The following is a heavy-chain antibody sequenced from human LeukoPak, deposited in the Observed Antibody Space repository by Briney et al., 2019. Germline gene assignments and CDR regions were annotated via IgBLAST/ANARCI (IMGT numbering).Heavy chain of an antibody. CDR1: GYTFTDYY. CDR3: ARVNYDMSGYYHLDY. CDR2: INPNSGGT. J-gene: IGHJ4*02. D-gene: IGHD3-22*01. V-gene: IGHV1-2*02. Sequence: GASVKVSCKASGYTFTDYYMHWVGQAPGQGLEWMGWINPNSGGTNYAQKFQGRVTMTRDTSISTAYMELSRLRSDDTAFYYCARVNYDMSGYYHLDYWGQGTLVAVSS.